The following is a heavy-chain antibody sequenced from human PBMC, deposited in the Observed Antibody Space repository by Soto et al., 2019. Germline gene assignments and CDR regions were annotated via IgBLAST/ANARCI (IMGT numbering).Heavy chain of an antibody. D-gene: IGHD5-18*01. CDR2: VSPDGSSS. CDR3: ATGGYSYGWGY. CDR1: GITFSNYW. V-gene: IGHV3-74*01. J-gene: IGHJ4*02. Sequence: EVQLVESGGGSVQPGGSLRLSCVGSGITFSNYWMHWVRQVPGKGPVWVSRVSPDGSSSSYADFVKGRFIGSRDNAKNVAYLQVNSLRADDTAVYYCATGGYSYGWGYWGQGTLVTVSS.